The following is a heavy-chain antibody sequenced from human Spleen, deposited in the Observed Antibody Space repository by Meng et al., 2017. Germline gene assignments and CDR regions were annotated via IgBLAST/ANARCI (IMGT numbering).Heavy chain of an antibody. CDR3: ARVWGSLFYFYGLDV. J-gene: IGHJ6*02. Sequence: GGSLRLSCAASGFTFSSYGMSWVRQAPGKGLEWVSGFSGSGGHTQYADSVKGRFTISRDNSKNTLYLQMNSLRAEDTAVYHCARVWGSLFYFYGLDVWGQGTTVTVSS. CDR2: FSGSGGHT. CDR1: GFTFSSYG. D-gene: IGHD7-27*01. V-gene: IGHV3-23*01.